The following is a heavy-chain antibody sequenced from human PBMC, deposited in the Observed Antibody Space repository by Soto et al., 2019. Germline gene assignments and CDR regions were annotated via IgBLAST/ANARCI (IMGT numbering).Heavy chain of an antibody. D-gene: IGHD3-3*01. V-gene: IGHV3-21*01. CDR2: ISSSSSYI. J-gene: IGHJ5*02. CDR3: ARDVEGWFDP. Sequence: EVQLVESGGGLVKPGGSLRLSCAASGFTFSSYSMNWVRQAPGKGLEWVSSISSSSSYIYYADSVKGRFTIARDNAKNSLYLQMNSLRAEDTAVYYCARDVEGWFDPWGQGTLVTVSS. CDR1: GFTFSSYS.